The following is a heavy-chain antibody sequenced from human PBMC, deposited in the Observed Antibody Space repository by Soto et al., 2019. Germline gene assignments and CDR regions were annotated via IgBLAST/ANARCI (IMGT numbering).Heavy chain of an antibody. CDR2: ISYDGSNK. J-gene: IGHJ4*02. D-gene: IGHD3-16*02. CDR1: RFTFSSYA. V-gene: IGHV3-30-3*01. Sequence: AGSLRLSCAASRFTFSSYAMHLVRQAPGKGLEWVAVISYDGSNKYYADSVKGRFTISRDNSKNTLYLQMNSLRAEDAAVYYCAGALDYDYVWGSYRRIAPDFDYWGQGTLVTVSS. CDR3: AGALDYDYVWGSYRRIAPDFDY.